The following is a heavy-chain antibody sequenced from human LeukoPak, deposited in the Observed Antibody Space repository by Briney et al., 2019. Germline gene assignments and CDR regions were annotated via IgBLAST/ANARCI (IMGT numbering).Heavy chain of an antibody. V-gene: IGHV4-59*01. CDR3: ARTTLGYCSGGSCYSLYYYMDV. CDR1: GGSISSYY. CDR2: IYYSGST. Sequence: SETLSLTCTVSGGSISSYYWSWIRQPPGKGLEWIGYIYYSGSTNYNPSLKSRVTISVDTSKNQFSLKLSSVTAADTAVYYCARTTLGYCSGGSCYSLYYYMDVWGKGTTVTVSS. J-gene: IGHJ6*03. D-gene: IGHD2-15*01.